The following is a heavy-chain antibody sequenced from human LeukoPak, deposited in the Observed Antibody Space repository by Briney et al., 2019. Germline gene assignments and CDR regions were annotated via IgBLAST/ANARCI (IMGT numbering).Heavy chain of an antibody. D-gene: IGHD3-22*01. Sequence: SETLSLTCTVSGYSISSGYYWGWIRQPPGKGLEWIGSIYHSGSTYYNPSLKSRVTISVDTSKTQFSLQLSSVTAADTAVYYCARATRLTRAFDPWGQGTLVTVSS. V-gene: IGHV4-38-2*02. J-gene: IGHJ5*02. CDR3: ARATRLTRAFDP. CDR2: IYHSGST. CDR1: GYSISSGYY.